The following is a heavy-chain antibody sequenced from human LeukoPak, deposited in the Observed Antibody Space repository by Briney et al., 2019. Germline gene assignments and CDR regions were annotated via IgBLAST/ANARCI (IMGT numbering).Heavy chain of an antibody. J-gene: IGHJ3*01. V-gene: IGHV6-1*01. Sequence: QTLSLTCAISGDSVSSNSAACDSIRHSPSRGLEWLGRTCYRSNWYNESTVPVNRPITTNTDTSRNQFSLQPNSVTPEDTAVYYSAKGPGLRMGAFDLWGQGTVVSVSS. CDR3: AKGPGLRMGAFDL. CDR1: GDSVSSNSAA. CDR2: TCYRSNWYN. D-gene: IGHD4-17*01.